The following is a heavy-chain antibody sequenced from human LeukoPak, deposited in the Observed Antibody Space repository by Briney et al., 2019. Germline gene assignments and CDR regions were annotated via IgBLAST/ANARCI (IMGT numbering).Heavy chain of an antibody. J-gene: IGHJ4*02. CDR3: ARDLSYGDFIFDY. D-gene: IGHD4-17*01. Sequence: GASVKVSCKASGYTFTNYGISWVRQAPGQGLEWMGRIIPIFGTANYAQKFQGRVTITTDESTSTAYMELSSLRSEDTAVYYCARDLSYGDFIFDYWGQGTLVTVSS. CDR1: GYTFTNYG. V-gene: IGHV1-69*05. CDR2: IIPIFGTA.